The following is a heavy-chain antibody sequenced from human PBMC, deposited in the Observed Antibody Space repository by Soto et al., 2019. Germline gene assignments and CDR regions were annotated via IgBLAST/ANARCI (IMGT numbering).Heavy chain of an antibody. CDR3: ARDLTTLLYYDILTGYPNGFYFDY. D-gene: IGHD3-9*01. J-gene: IGHJ4*02. V-gene: IGHV1-46*01. CDR2: INPSGGST. Sequence: QVQLVQSGAEVKKPGASVKVSCKASGYTFTSYYMHLVRQAPGQGLEWMGIINPSGGSTSYAQKCQGRVTMTRDKSTSTVYMELSSLRSEDTAVYYCARDLTTLLYYDILTGYPNGFYFDYWGQGTLVTVSS. CDR1: GYTFTSYY.